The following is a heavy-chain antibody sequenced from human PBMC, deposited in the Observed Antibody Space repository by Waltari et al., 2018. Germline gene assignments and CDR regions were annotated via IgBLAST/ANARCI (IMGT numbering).Heavy chain of an antibody. Sequence: EVQLVESGGGLVQPGGSLRLACTASGSTFGSNSMVWVRKAPGKGLGWVATIKQDGSESYYVDSVKGRFTFSRDNAKNSLYLQMNSLRAEDTAVYYCARPYSSGWYINFDYWGQGTLVTVSS. D-gene: IGHD6-19*01. CDR3: ARPYSSGWYINFDY. CDR2: IKQDGSES. CDR1: GSTFGSNS. V-gene: IGHV3-7*01. J-gene: IGHJ4*02.